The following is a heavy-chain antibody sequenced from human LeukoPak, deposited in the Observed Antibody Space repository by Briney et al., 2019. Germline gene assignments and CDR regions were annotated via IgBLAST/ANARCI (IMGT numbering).Heavy chain of an antibody. CDR3: ARVRGVLRFLEWSPILGMDV. J-gene: IGHJ6*02. CDR2: IYSGGSP. CDR1: GFTFSSYA. Sequence: PGRSLRLSCAASGFTFSSYAMHWVRQAPGKGLEWVSVIYSGGSPYYADSVKGRFTISRDNSKNTLYLQMNSLRAEDTAVYYCARVRGVLRFLEWSPILGMDVWGQGTTVTVSS. V-gene: IGHV3-53*01. D-gene: IGHD3-3*01.